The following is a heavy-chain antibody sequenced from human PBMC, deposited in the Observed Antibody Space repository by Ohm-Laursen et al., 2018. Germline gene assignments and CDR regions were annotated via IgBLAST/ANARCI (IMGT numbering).Heavy chain of an antibody. D-gene: IGHD6-13*01. V-gene: IGHV3-48*03. CDR3: TRDTGYSSSWFDWHFNL. CDR1: GFTFSSYE. J-gene: IGHJ2*01. Sequence: SLRLSCAAAGFTFSSYEMSWVRQAPGRGLEWVSYIGRDSSPIYYGDSVKGRFTFSRDNAKNSVYLQMNSLRAEDTALYYCTRDTGYSSSWFDWHFNLWGRGTLVTVSS. CDR2: IGRDSSPI.